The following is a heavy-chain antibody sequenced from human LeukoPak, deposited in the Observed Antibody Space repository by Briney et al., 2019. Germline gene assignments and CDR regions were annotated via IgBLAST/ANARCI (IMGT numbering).Heavy chain of an antibody. Sequence: PSETLSLTCTVSGGSGGSITNYYWSWIRQPPGKGLEWIGYIYYSGTTNYNPSLKSRVTISLDTSKNQFSLKLRSVTAADTAVYYCASHGAAYYYGSGSPFDYWGQGTLVTVSS. V-gene: IGHV4-59*01. J-gene: IGHJ4*02. CDR1: GGSGGSITNYY. CDR3: ASHGAAYYYGSGSPFDY. D-gene: IGHD3-10*01. CDR2: IYYSGTT.